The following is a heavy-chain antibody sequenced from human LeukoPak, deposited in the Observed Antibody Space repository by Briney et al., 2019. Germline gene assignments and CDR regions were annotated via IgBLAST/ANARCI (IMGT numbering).Heavy chain of an antibody. CDR3: ARERGFRWELHFDL. D-gene: IGHD1-26*01. CDR2: ISASTNVI. CDR1: GFTFIDYY. V-gene: IGHV3-11*04. J-gene: IGHJ4*02. Sequence: GGSLRLSCAASGFTFIDYYMTWIRQAPGRGLEWISYISASTNVIQYADSVKGRFTISMDNAKNSLYLQMNSLSNEDTAVYYCARERGFRWELHFDLWGQGFLVTVSS.